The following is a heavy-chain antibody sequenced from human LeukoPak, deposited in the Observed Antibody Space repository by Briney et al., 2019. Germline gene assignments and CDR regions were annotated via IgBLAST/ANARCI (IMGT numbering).Heavy chain of an antibody. V-gene: IGHV3-9*01. D-gene: IGHD3-22*01. CDR2: ISWNSGSI. Sequence: GGSLRLSCAASGFTFDDYAMHWVRQDPGKGLEWVSGISWNSGSIGYADSVKGRFTISRDNAKNSLYLQMNSLRAEDTALYYCAKASRSGYDSSGYRLGYDAFDIWGQGTMVTVSS. J-gene: IGHJ3*02. CDR1: GFTFDDYA. CDR3: AKASRSGYDSSGYRLGYDAFDI.